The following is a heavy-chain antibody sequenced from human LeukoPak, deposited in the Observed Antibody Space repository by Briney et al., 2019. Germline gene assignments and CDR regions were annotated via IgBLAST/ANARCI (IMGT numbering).Heavy chain of an antibody. D-gene: IGHD3-22*01. CDR3: ARGITMIDFDY. J-gene: IGHJ4*02. V-gene: IGHV4-34*01. CDR1: GVSFSGYY. CDR2: INHSGST. Sequence: SETLSLTCAVYGVSFSGYYWSWIRQPPGKGLEWIGEINHSGSTNYNPSLKSRLTISVDTSKNQFSLKLSSVTAADTAVYYCARGITMIDFDYWGQGTLVTVSS.